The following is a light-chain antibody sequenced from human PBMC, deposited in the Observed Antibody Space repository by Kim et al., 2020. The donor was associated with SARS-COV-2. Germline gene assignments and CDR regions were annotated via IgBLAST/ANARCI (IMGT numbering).Light chain of an antibody. CDR1: NIGSKN. Sequence: VALGQTARITSGGNNIGSKNVHWYQQKPGQAPVLVIYRDSNRPSGIPERFSGSNSGNTATLTISRAQAGDEADYYCQVWDSSTFVVFGGGTKLTVL. CDR2: RDS. CDR3: QVWDSSTFVV. V-gene: IGLV3-9*01. J-gene: IGLJ2*01.